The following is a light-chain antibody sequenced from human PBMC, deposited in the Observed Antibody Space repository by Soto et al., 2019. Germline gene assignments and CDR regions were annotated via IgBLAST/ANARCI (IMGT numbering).Light chain of an antibody. V-gene: IGLV1-40*01. CDR3: QSYDSSLSGRVV. CDR1: SSNIGAGYD. CDR2: GNS. Sequence: QAVVTQPPSVSGAPGQRVTISCTGSSSNIGAGYDVHWYQQLPGTAPKLLIYGNSNRPSGVPDRFSGSKSGTSASLAITGLQAEDEADYYCQSYDSSLSGRVVFGGGTKLTV. J-gene: IGLJ2*01.